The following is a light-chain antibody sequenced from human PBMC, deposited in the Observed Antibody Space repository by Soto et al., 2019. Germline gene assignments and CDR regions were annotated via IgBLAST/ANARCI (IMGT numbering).Light chain of an antibody. V-gene: IGKV1-27*01. CDR3: QQYNSYPWT. CDR1: QGIRHY. CDR2: EAS. Sequence: DIQMTQSPSSLSASVGDRVTITCRASQGIRHYLAWYQQKPGKVPKLLIYEASNLQSGVPSRFSGSESGTEFTLTINSLQPDDFATYYCQQYNSYPWTFGQGTKVDI. J-gene: IGKJ1*01.